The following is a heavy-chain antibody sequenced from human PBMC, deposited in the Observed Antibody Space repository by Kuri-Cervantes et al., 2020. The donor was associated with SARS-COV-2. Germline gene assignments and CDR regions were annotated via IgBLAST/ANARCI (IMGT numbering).Heavy chain of an antibody. CDR2: ISGSGGST. V-gene: IGHV3-23*01. D-gene: IGHD6-13*01. CDR3: AKDVAAGTRAPPEYFQH. CDR1: GFTFSSYA. Sequence: GGSLRLSCAASGFTFSSYAMSWVRQAPGKGLEWVSAISGSGGSTYYADSVKGRFTISGDSSKNTLDLQMNSLRAEDTAVYYCAKDVAAGTRAPPEYFQHWGQGTLVTVSS. J-gene: IGHJ1*01.